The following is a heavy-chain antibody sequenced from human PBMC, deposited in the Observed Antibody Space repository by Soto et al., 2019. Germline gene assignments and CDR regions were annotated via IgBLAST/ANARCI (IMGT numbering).Heavy chain of an antibody. CDR1: GFTFSGSA. V-gene: IGHV3-73*01. CDR2: IRSKANSYAT. CDR3: TRRSEYSSSSYYYGMDV. J-gene: IGHJ6*02. Sequence: GGSLRLSCAASGFTFSGSAMHWVRQASGKGLEWVGRIRSKANSYATAYAASVKGRFTISRDDSKNTAYLQMNSLKTEDTAVYYCTRRSEYSSSSYYYGMDVWGQGTTVTVSS. D-gene: IGHD6-6*01.